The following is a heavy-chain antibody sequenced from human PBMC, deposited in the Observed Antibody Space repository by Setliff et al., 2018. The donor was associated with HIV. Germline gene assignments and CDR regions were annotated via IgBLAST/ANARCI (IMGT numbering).Heavy chain of an antibody. CDR3: ATVGPTGAYFHD. V-gene: IGHV1-24*01. Sequence: ASVKVSCKVSGSSLTELSIHWVRQTPGKGLQWMGGFDPEDGPDDGQTIYARKFQGRVTMTEDTSTDTAYMALARMTSEDTAVYCCATVGPTGAYFHDWGQGTLFTVSS. CDR1: GSSLTELS. J-gene: IGHJ4*02. D-gene: IGHD1-26*01. CDR2: FDPEDGPDDGQT.